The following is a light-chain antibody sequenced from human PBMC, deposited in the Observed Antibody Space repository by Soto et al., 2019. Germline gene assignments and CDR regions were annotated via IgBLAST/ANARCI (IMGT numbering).Light chain of an antibody. CDR3: KKYNSAPLT. Sequence: DIQITQSPSSLCGFVGQRATMTSRSSLPISNYLAWYQQKPGKIPNLLIYAASTLQAGVPSRFSGSGSGTDFTLTISSLQPEDVAAYYCKKYNSAPLTFGGGTNVDIK. CDR1: LPISNY. J-gene: IGKJ4*01. V-gene: IGKV1-27*01. CDR2: AAS.